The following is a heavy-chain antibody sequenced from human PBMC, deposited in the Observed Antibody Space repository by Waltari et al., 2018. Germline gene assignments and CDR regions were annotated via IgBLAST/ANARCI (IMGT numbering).Heavy chain of an antibody. CDR2: ISSDGNTR. CDR3: ATMVVVEVENWFDP. Sequence: EVQLVASGGGLVQTGGSLRLYCVGSTFNFANYAMNWVRRAPGKGLQWIAFISSDGNTRQYTDSVKGRFTISRDNANKSLYLQMNNLRSDDTALYYCATMVVVEVENWFDPWGQGIQVTVAS. J-gene: IGHJ5*02. D-gene: IGHD2-2*01. CDR1: TFNFANYA. V-gene: IGHV3-48*03.